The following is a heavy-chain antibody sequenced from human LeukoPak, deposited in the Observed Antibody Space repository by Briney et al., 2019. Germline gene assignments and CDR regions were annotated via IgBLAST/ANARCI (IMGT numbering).Heavy chain of an antibody. CDR3: ARDRGYSPDAFDI. J-gene: IGHJ3*02. CDR1: GGSISSYS. D-gene: IGHD5-12*01. V-gene: IGHV4-30-2*01. CDR2: IYHSGST. Sequence: PSETLSLTCTVSGGSISSYSWSWIRQPPGKGLEWIGYIYHSGSTYYNPSLKSRVTISVDRSKNQFSLKLSSVTAADTAVYYCARDRGYSPDAFDIWGQGIMVTVSS.